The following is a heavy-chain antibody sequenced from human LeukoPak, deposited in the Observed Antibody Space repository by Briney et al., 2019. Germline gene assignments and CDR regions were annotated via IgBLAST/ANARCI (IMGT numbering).Heavy chain of an antibody. V-gene: IGHV3-30*18. Sequence: GGSLRLSCAASGFTFSSYGMHWIRQAPGKGLEWVAVISYDGSNKYYADSVKGRFTISRDNSKNTLYLQMNSLRAEDTAVYYCAKGTYGLDYCGQGTLVTVSS. D-gene: IGHD2-8*01. CDR1: GFTFSSYG. CDR3: AKGTYGLDY. J-gene: IGHJ4*02. CDR2: ISYDGSNK.